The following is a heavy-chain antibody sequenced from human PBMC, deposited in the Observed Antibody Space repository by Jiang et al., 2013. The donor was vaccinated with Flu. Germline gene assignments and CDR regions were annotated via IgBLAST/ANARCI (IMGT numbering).Heavy chain of an antibody. J-gene: IGHJ6*02. V-gene: IGHV4-59*01. CDR3: ARDLTYYYDSSGYHQSGLYYYGMDV. CDR1: GGSISSYY. D-gene: IGHD3-22*01. CDR2: IYYSGST. Sequence: GSGLVKPSETLSLTCTVSGGSISSYYWSWIRQPPGKGLEWIGYIYYSGSTNYNPSLKSRVTISVDTSKNQFSLKLSSVTAADTAVYYCARDLTYYYDSSGYHQSGLYYYGMDVWGQGTTVTVSS.